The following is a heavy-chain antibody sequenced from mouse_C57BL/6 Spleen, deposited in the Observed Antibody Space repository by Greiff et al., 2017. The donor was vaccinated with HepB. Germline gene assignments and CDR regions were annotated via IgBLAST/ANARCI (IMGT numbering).Heavy chain of an antibody. V-gene: IGHV1-76*01. CDR3: ARNYGSSYAMDY. D-gene: IGHD1-1*01. CDR1: GYTFTDYY. J-gene: IGHJ4*01. Sequence: VQLQQSGAELVRPGASVKLSCKASGYTFTDYYINWVKQRPGHGLEWIARIYPGSGNTYYNEKFKGKATLTAEKSSSTAYMQLSSLTSEDSAVYFCARNYGSSYAMDYWGQGTSVTVSS. CDR2: IYPGSGNT.